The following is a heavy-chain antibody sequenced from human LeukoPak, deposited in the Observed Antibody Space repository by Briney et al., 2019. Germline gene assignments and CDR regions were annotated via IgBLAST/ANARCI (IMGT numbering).Heavy chain of an antibody. CDR1: GGTFSSYA. V-gene: IGHV1-69*13. Sequence: GASVKVSCKASGGTFSSYAISWVRQAPGQGLEWMGGIIPIFGTANYAQKFQGRVTITADESTSTAYMELSSLRSEDTAIYYCAKLFESGTYNNFFHYWGQGTLVTVFS. J-gene: IGHJ4*02. D-gene: IGHD3-10*01. CDR3: AKLFESGTYNNFFHY. CDR2: IIPIFGTA.